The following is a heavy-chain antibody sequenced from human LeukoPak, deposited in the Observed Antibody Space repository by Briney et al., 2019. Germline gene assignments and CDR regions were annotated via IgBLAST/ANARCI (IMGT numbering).Heavy chain of an antibody. J-gene: IGHJ4*02. V-gene: IGHV3-7*01. D-gene: IGHD6-13*01. CDR2: IKQDGSEK. Sequence: PGGYLRLSCAASGFTFSSYWMSWARQAPGKGLEWVANIKQDGSEKFYVDSVKGRFTISRDNAKSSLYLQMSSLRAEDTAVYYCARVVGYSSSWYADYWGQGTLVTVSS. CDR1: GFTFSSYW. CDR3: ARVVGYSSSWYADY.